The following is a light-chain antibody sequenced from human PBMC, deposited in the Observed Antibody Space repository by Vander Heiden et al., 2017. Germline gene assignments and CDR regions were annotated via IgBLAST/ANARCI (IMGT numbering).Light chain of an antibody. J-gene: IGKJ4*01. CDR2: GAS. CDR3: QQYYSYPVT. CDR1: QGISSH. V-gene: IGKV1-8*01. Sequence: IRMTQSPSSVSASTGDRVTITCRASQGISSHLAWYQQKPGKAPKLLIYGASTLQRGVPSRFSGSGSGTDFTVTISFLQSEDFATYYCQQYYSYPVTFGGGTKVEIK.